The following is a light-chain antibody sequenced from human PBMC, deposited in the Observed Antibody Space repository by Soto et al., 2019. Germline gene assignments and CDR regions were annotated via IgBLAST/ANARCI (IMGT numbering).Light chain of an antibody. Sequence: EIVLTQSPGTLSLSPGERATLSCRASQSVTNSDLAWYQQKPGQAPRLLIYDASSRATGIPDRFSGSGSGTDLTLTISRLEPEDFAVYYCQQYASSPPTFGGGTKVEIK. CDR3: QQYASSPPT. V-gene: IGKV3-20*01. CDR2: DAS. CDR1: QSVTNSD. J-gene: IGKJ4*01.